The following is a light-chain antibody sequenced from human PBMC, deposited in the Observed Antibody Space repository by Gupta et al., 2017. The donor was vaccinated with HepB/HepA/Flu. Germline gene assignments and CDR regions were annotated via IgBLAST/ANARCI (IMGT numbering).Light chain of an antibody. V-gene: IGKV3-20*01. CDR1: QSVTGNS. Sequence: EIVLRQSPDTLSLSPGERGTLSCRASQSVTGNSLAWYQQKPGQAPRLLIYDASTRATGIPDKFSGSGSGTDFTLTISTLEPEDFAVYYCQQYDSTSVTFGGGTKVEIK. J-gene: IGKJ4*01. CDR2: DAS. CDR3: QQYDSTSVT.